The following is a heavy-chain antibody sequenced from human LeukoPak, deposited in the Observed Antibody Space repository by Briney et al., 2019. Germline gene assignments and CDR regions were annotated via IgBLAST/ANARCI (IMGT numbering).Heavy chain of an antibody. J-gene: IGHJ2*01. D-gene: IGHD3-22*01. CDR3: ARRAYYDSSGYHPTSGYFDL. CDR1: GGSVFSYY. V-gene: IGHV4-4*08. Sequence: PSETLSLTCTVSGGSVFSYYWNWIRQSPGKGLEWLGYIYPNVITNYSPSLGSRGTISIATSKNQISLRLTSVTAADTAIYYCARRAYYDSSGYHPTSGYFDLWGRGTLVTVSS. CDR2: IYPNVIT.